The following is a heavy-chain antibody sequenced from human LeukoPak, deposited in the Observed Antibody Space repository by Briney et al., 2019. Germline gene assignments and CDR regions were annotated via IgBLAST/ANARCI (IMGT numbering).Heavy chain of an antibody. CDR1: GFTFSSYG. CDR2: IRYDGSNK. D-gene: IGHD4-17*01. Sequence: PGGSLRLSCAASGFTFSSYGMHWVRQAPGKGQEWVAFIRYDGSNKYYADSVKGRFTISRDNSKNTLYLQMNSLRAEDTAVYYCAKDKNDYGDYYYMDVWGKGTTVTVSS. V-gene: IGHV3-30*02. CDR3: AKDKNDYGDYYYMDV. J-gene: IGHJ6*03.